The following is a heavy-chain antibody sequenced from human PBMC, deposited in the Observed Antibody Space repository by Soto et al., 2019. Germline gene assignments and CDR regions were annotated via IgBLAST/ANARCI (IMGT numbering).Heavy chain of an antibody. D-gene: IGHD1-1*01. Sequence: QVQLVQSGAEVKKPGSSVKVSCKASGGTFSTYGISWVRRAPGQGLEWMGGIIRLFGSADFAQKFQGRVTLTADESTGTVYMELNSLRSEDTAAYYCARIKRPPKGGYIYYYYGLDVWGQGTTVTVSS. J-gene: IGHJ6*02. CDR1: GGTFSTYG. CDR2: IIRLFGSA. CDR3: ARIKRPPKGGYIYYYYGLDV. V-gene: IGHV1-69*01.